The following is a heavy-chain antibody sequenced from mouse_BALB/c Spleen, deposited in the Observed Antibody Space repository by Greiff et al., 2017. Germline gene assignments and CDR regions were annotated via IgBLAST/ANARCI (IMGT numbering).Heavy chain of an antibody. V-gene: IGHV5-6-4*01. CDR1: GFTFSSYT. D-gene: IGHD2-4*01. CDR3: TRDGTMITAWFAY. Sequence: EVHLVESGGGLVKPGGSLKLSCAASGFTFSSYTMSWVRQTPEKRLEWVATISSGGSYTYYPDSVKGRFTISRDNAKNTLYLQMSSLKSEDTAMYYCTRDGTMITAWFAYWGQGTLVTVSA. J-gene: IGHJ3*01. CDR2: ISSGGSYT.